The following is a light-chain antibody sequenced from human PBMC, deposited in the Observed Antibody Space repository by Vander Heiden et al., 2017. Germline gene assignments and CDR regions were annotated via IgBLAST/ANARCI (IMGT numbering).Light chain of an antibody. Sequence: QSVLTQPPSASGTPGQRVTISCSGSSSNIGSNIVNWYQQVPGRAPKLLVYKDDQRPSGVPDRFSGSRSGTSASLAISGLQSEDEADYYCSAWDDTLREVFGTGTKVTVL. CDR2: KDD. J-gene: IGLJ1*01. CDR1: SSNIGSNI. V-gene: IGLV1-44*01. CDR3: SAWDDTLREV.